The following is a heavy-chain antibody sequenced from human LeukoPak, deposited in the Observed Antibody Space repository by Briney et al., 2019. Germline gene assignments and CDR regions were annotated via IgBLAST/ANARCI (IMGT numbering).Heavy chain of an antibody. V-gene: IGHV4-59*01. CDR1: GGSISSYY. D-gene: IGHD3-3*01. CDR2: ISYSAIT. CDR3: AREGNMDFWSGYTPS. Sequence: SETLSLTCTVSGGSISSYYWSWIRQPPGKGLEWIGYISYSAITNYNPALKSRVTISIDTSKNQFSLKLSSVTAADTAVYYCAREGNMDFWSGYTPSWGQGTLVTVSS. J-gene: IGHJ4*02.